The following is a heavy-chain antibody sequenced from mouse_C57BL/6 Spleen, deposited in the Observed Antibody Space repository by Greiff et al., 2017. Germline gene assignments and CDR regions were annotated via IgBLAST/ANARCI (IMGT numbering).Heavy chain of an antibody. D-gene: IGHD1-1*01. CDR1: GYSITSGYY. CDR2: ISYDGSN. Sequence: EVKLQESGPGLVKPSQSLSLTCSVTGYSITSGYYWNWIRQFPGNKLEWMGYISYDGSNNYNPSLKIRISITRDTSKNQFFLKLNSVTTEDTATYYCARRESTTVPLYWYFDVWGTGTTVTVSS. CDR3: ARRESTTVPLYWYFDV. V-gene: IGHV3-6*01. J-gene: IGHJ1*03.